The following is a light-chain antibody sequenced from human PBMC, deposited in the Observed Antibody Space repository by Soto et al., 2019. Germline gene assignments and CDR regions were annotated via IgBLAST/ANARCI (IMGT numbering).Light chain of an antibody. V-gene: IGKV3-11*01. Sequence: EICWTKSPATLSFAPGERATSSCRASQRVSGYLAWYQQKPGQAPRLLIYDAPTRATGIPDRFSGSGSGTDFTLTISSLEPEDFAVYYCQQRSNWPPWTFGQGTRVEIK. J-gene: IGKJ1*01. CDR3: QQRSNWPPWT. CDR1: QRVSGY. CDR2: DAP.